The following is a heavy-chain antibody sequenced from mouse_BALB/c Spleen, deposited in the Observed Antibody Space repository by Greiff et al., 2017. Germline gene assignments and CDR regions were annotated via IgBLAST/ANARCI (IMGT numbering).Heavy chain of an antibody. Sequence: EVQLQESGPSLVKPSQTLSLTCSVTGDSITSGYWNWIRKFPGNKLEYMGYISYSGSTYYNPSLKSRISITRDTSKNQYYLQLNSVTTEDTATYYCARTPLTTATMLDYWGQGTTLTVSS. CDR2: ISYSGST. D-gene: IGHD1-2*01. CDR3: ARTPLTTATMLDY. V-gene: IGHV3-8*02. J-gene: IGHJ2*01. CDR1: GDSITSGY.